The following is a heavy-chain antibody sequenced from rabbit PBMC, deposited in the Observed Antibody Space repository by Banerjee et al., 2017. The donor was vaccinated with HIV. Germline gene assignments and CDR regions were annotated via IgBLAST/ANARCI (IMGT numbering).Heavy chain of an antibody. J-gene: IGHJ4*01. CDR3: ARSDYAGYAGYGYATGFNL. CDR1: GFSFSSSYY. V-gene: IGHV1S40*01. CDR2: IDAGYSGNI. D-gene: IGHD6-1*01. Sequence: QSLEESGGDLVKPGASLTLTCTASGFSFSSSYYMCWVRQAPGKGLEWIACIDAGYSGNIYYASWAKGRFTISKASSTTVTLQMASLTAADTATYFCARSDYAGYAGYGYATGFNLWGPGTLVAVS.